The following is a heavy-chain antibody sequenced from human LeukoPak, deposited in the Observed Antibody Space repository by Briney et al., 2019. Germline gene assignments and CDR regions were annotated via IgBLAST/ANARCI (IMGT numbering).Heavy chain of an antibody. CDR1: GLTVSSNY. CDR2: ISSSGSTI. CDR3: ARELRGGGAVDY. Sequence: GGSLRLSCAASGLTVSSNYMNWVRQAPGKGLEWVSYISSSGSTIYYADSVKGRFTISRDNAKNSLYLQMNSLRAEDTAVYYCARELRGGGAVDYWGQGTLVTVSS. V-gene: IGHV3-48*03. J-gene: IGHJ4*02. D-gene: IGHD3-10*01.